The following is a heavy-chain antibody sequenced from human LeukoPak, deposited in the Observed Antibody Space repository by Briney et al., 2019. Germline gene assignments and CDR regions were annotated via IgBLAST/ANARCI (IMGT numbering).Heavy chain of an antibody. CDR1: GGTFSSYA. V-gene: IGHV1-69*13. Sequence: ASVKVSCKASGGTFSSYAISWVRQAPGQGLEWMGGIIPIFGTANYAQKFQGRVTITADESTSTAYMELSSLRSEDTAVYYCARAVVVTATTNYYYYGMDVWGQGTTVTVSS. CDR3: ARAVVVTATTNYYYYGMDV. D-gene: IGHD2-21*02. CDR2: IIPIFGTA. J-gene: IGHJ6*02.